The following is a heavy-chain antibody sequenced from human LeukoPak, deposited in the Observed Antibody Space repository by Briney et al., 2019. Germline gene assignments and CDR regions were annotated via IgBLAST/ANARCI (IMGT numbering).Heavy chain of an antibody. Sequence: SSDTLSLTCTVSGGSISSSSYYWGWIRQPPGKGLDWIGSIYYSGSTYYNPSLKSRFTISLDTSKNQYCMKLSSQTAADTAVYYCARQRRYCSSTSCYEFDYWGQGTLVTVSS. CDR1: GGSISSSSYY. CDR3: ARQRRYCSSTSCYEFDY. V-gene: IGHV4-39*01. J-gene: IGHJ4*02. CDR2: IYYSGST. D-gene: IGHD2-2*01.